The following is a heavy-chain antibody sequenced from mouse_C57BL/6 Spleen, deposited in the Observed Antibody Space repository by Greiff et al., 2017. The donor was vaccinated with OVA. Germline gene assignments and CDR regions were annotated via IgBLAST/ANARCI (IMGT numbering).Heavy chain of an antibody. D-gene: IGHD2-5*01. Sequence: VQLQQSGAELVKPGASVKMSCKASGYTFTSYWITWVKQRPGQGLEWIGDIYPGSGSTNYNEKFKSKATLTVDTSSSTAYMQLSSLTSEDSAVYYCARSEISNPYFDYWGQGTTLTVSS. CDR1: GYTFTSYW. CDR2: IYPGSGST. V-gene: IGHV1-55*01. J-gene: IGHJ2*01. CDR3: ARSEISNPYFDY.